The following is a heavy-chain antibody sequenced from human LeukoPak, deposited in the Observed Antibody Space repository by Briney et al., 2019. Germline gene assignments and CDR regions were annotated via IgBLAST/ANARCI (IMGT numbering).Heavy chain of an antibody. Sequence: PGGSLRLSCAASGFTFSTNAMSWVRQTPGKGLEWLSAISGSGSSTYYADSVKGRFTISRDNSKNTLYLQMNSLRAEDTAIYYCAKDRGTSLCDAFDIWGQGTMVTVSS. CDR3: AKDRGTSLCDAFDI. V-gene: IGHV3-23*01. D-gene: IGHD6-25*01. J-gene: IGHJ3*02. CDR2: ISGSGSST. CDR1: GFTFSTNA.